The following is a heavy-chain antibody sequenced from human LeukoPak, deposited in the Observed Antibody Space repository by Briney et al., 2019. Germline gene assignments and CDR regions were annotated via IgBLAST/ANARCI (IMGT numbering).Heavy chain of an antibody. CDR2: IDHSGST. V-gene: IGHV4-38-2*01. D-gene: IGHD5-18*01. CDR3: ARTQLAYYYYYMDL. J-gene: IGHJ6*03. CDR1: GSTISSGYN. Sequence: PGGTLRLSCAASGSTISSGYNWGWLRQPPGKVLEWIGSIDHSGSTYYNASLKSRVTILVDTSKNQFSLQLSTVTAADTAVYYCARTQLAYYYYYMDLWGKGASVTVSS.